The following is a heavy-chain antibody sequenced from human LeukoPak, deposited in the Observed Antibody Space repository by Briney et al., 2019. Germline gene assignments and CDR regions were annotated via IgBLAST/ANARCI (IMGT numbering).Heavy chain of an antibody. V-gene: IGHV4-61*02. J-gene: IGHJ3*02. Sequence: PSETLSLTCTVSGGSISSGSYYWSWIRQPAGKGLEWIGRIYTSGSTNYNPSLKSRVTISVDTSKNQFSLKLSSVTAADTAVYYCAREVLLWFGETPVGAFDIWGQGTMVTVSS. CDR3: AREVLLWFGETPVGAFDI. D-gene: IGHD3-10*01. CDR1: GGSISSGSYY. CDR2: IYTSGST.